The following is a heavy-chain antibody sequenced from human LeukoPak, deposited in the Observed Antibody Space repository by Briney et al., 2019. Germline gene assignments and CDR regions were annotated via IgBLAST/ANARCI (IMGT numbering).Heavy chain of an antibody. CDR3: ARRDKYYYGSGSYSVFDY. D-gene: IGHD3-10*01. Sequence: PSETLSLTCAVYGGSFSSYYWSWIRQPPGKGLEWIGEINHSGSTNYNPSLKSRVTISVDTSKNQFSLKLSSVTAADTAVYYCARRDKYYYGSGSYSVFDYWGQGTLVTVSS. J-gene: IGHJ4*02. V-gene: IGHV4-34*01. CDR1: GGSFSSYY. CDR2: INHSGST.